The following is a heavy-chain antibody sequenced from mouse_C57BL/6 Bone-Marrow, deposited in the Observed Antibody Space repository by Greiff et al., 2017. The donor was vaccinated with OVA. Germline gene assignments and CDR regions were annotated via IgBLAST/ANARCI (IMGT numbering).Heavy chain of an antibody. V-gene: IGHV14-3*01. CDR1: GFNIKNTY. D-gene: IGHD1-1*01. CDR2: IDPANGNT. Sequence: EVQLVESVAELVRPGASVKLSCTASGFNIKNTYMHWVKQRPEQGLEWIGRIDPANGNTKYAPKFQGKATITADTSSNTAYLQLSSLTSEDTAIYYCAITTVVAWYFDVWGTGTTVTVSS. J-gene: IGHJ1*03. CDR3: AITTVVAWYFDV.